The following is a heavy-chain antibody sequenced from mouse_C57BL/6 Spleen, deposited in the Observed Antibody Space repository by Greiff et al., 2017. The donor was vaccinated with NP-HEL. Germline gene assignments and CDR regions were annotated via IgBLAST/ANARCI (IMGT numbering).Heavy chain of an antibody. CDR2: IDPSDSET. V-gene: IGHV1-52*01. J-gene: IGHJ3*01. CDR1: GYTFTSYW. Sequence: QVHVKQPGAELVRPGSSVKLSCKASGYTFTSYWMHWVKQRPIQGLEWIGNIDPSDSETHYNQKFKDKATLTVDKSSSTAYMQLSSLTSEDSAVYYCARRSEDYDGGAWFAYWGQGTLVTVSA. D-gene: IGHD2-4*01. CDR3: ARRSEDYDGGAWFAY.